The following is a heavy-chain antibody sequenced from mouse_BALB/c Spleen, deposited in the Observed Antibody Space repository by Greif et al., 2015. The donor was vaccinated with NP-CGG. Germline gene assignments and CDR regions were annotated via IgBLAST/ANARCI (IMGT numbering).Heavy chain of an antibody. CDR2: IRNKANGYTT. Sequence: EVMLVESGGGLVQPGGSLRLSCATSGFTFTDYYMSWVRQPPGKALEWLGFIRNKANGYTTEYSASVKGRFTISRDNSQSILYLQMNTLRAEDSATYYCARVDYAMDYWGQGTSVTVSS. CDR1: GFTFTDYY. J-gene: IGHJ4*01. V-gene: IGHV7-3*02. CDR3: ARVDYAMDY.